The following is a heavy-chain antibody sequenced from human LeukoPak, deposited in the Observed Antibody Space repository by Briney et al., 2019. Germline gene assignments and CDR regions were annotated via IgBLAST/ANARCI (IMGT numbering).Heavy chain of an antibody. CDR2: IYYSGST. J-gene: IGHJ4*02. CDR3: ARGTGSSYHPGRNYFDY. CDR1: GGSISSYY. Sequence: SETLSLTCTVSGGSISSYYWSWIRQPPGKGLEWIGYIYYSGSTNYNPSLKSRVTISVDTSKNQFSLKLSSVTAADTAVFYCARGTGSSYHPGRNYFDYWGLGTLVTVSS. V-gene: IGHV4-59*12. D-gene: IGHD3-10*01.